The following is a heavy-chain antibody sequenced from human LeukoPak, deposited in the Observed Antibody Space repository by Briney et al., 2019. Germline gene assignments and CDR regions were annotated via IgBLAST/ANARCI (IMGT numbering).Heavy chain of an antibody. D-gene: IGHD2-15*01. V-gene: IGHV4-31*03. CDR2: IYYSGST. J-gene: IGHJ5*02. CDR3: ARDGQGEGLYCSGGSCYEYSSGWRWFDP. CDR1: GGSISSGGYY. Sequence: PSQTLSLTCTVSGGSISSGGYYWSWIRQHPGKGLEWIGYIYYSGSTYYNPSLKSRVTISVDTSKNQFSLKLSSVTAADTAVYYCARDGQGEGLYCSGGSCYEYSSGWRWFDPWGQGTLVTVSS.